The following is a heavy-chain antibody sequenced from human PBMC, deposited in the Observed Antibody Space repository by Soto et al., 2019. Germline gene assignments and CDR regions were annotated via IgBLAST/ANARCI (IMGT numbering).Heavy chain of an antibody. Sequence: GASVKVCCKASGYTFTSYHMHWVRQAPGQGLEWMGIINPSGGSTSYAQKFQGRVTMTRDTSTSTVYMELSSLRSEDTAVYYCARDAGYGDYVGWFDPWGQGTLVTVSS. D-gene: IGHD4-17*01. V-gene: IGHV1-46*01. CDR2: INPSGGST. CDR1: GYTFTSYH. J-gene: IGHJ5*02. CDR3: ARDAGYGDYVGWFDP.